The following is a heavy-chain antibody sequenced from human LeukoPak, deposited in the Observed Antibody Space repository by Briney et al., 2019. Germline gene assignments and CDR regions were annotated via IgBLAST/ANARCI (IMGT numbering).Heavy chain of an antibody. V-gene: IGHV4-34*01. CDR3: ARRQTRRVVITTRGGSWFDP. J-gene: IGHJ5*02. CDR2: INHSGST. CDR1: GGSFSPYY. D-gene: IGHD3-22*01. Sequence: SETLSLTCAVYGGSFSPYYWSWIRQSPDKGLEWIGEINHSGSTNYNPSLKSRVTISVDTSKNQFSLKLSSVTAADTAVYYCARRQTRRVVITTRGGSWFDPWGQGTLVTVSS.